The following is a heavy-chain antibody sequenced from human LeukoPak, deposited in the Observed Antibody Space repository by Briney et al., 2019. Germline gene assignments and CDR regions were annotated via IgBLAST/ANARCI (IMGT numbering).Heavy chain of an antibody. D-gene: IGHD6-19*01. CDR1: GGSISSGDYY. CDR2: IYYSGST. CDR3: ARAGYSSGWYQDY. V-gene: IGHV4-30-4*01. Sequence: PSETLSLTCTVSGGSISSGDYYWSWIRQPPGKGLEWSGYIYYSGSTYYNPSLKSRVTISVDTSKNQFSLKLSSVTAADTAVYYCARAGYSSGWYQDYWGQGTLVTVSS. J-gene: IGHJ4*02.